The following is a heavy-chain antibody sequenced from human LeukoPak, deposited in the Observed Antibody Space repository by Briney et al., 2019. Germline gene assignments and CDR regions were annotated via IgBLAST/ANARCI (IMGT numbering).Heavy chain of an antibody. CDR1: GGTFSSYA. Sequence: ASVKVSCKASGGTFSSYAISWVRQAPGQGLEWMGWISAYNGNTNYAQKLQGRVTMTTDTSTSTAYMELRSLRSDDTAVYYCVRGCGNTYPCVMGVWGQGTTVTVSS. CDR3: VRGCGNTYPCVMGV. D-gene: IGHD5-18*01. J-gene: IGHJ6*02. CDR2: ISAYNGNT. V-gene: IGHV1-18*01.